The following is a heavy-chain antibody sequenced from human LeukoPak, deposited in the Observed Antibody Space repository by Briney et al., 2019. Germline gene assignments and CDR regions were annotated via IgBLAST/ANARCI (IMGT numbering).Heavy chain of an antibody. CDR3: ARTGLGDSSGYTDY. Sequence: SETLSLTCAVYGGSFSGYYWSWIRQPPGKGLEWIGEINHSGSTNYNPSLKSRVTISVDTSKNQFSLKLSSVTAADTAVYYCARTGLGDSSGYTDYWGQGTLVTASS. D-gene: IGHD6-19*01. CDR2: INHSGST. J-gene: IGHJ4*02. CDR1: GGSFSGYY. V-gene: IGHV4-34*01.